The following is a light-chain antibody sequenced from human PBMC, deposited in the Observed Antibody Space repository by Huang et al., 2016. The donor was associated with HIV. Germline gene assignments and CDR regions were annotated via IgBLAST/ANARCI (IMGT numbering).Light chain of an antibody. CDR1: QSVSGY. V-gene: IGKV3-11*01. Sequence: IVLTQSPATLSLSPGDRATLSCRASQSVSGYIAWYQHKPGQAPRLLSYDASTRSTGLPVRFSGSGSGTDFTLTISSLEPEDFAVYYCQQRSNWPPVYTFGRGTKLDIK. J-gene: IGKJ2*01. CDR3: QQRSNWPPVYT. CDR2: DAS.